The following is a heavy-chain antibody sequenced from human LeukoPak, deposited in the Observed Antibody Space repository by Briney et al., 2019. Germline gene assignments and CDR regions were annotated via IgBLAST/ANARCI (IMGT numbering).Heavy chain of an antibody. CDR2: INPILGIA. J-gene: IGHJ5*02. D-gene: IGHD3-10*01. V-gene: IGHV1-69*04. Sequence: SVKVSCKASGCTFSSYVISWVRPAPGQGLDWVGRINPILGIANYAQKFQGRVTITADKSTSTAYMELSSLRSEDTAVYYCARVVAAGSLNWFDPWGQGTLVTVSS. CDR3: ARVVAAGSLNWFDP. CDR1: GCTFSSYV.